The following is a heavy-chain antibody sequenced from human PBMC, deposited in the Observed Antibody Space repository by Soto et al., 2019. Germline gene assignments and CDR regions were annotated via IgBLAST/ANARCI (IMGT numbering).Heavy chain of an antibody. D-gene: IGHD2-15*01. CDR3: AKGSCSGGSCYGFVGAFDI. CDR2: ISYDGSNK. J-gene: IGHJ3*02. V-gene: IGHV3-30*18. Sequence: GGSLRLSCAASGFTFSSYGMHWVRQAPGKGLEWVAVISYDGSNKYYADSVKGRFTISRDNSKNTLYLQMNSLRAEDTAVYYCAKGSCSGGSCYGFVGAFDIWGQGTMVTVSS. CDR1: GFTFSSYG.